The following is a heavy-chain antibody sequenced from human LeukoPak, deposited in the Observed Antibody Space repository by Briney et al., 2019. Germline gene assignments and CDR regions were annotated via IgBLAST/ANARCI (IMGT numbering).Heavy chain of an antibody. CDR2: ISYDGSIK. V-gene: IGHV3-30*18. CDR1: GFTFSTYG. CDR3: VNERPSGLYSGVFDY. D-gene: IGHD6-19*01. Sequence: GGSLRLSCAASGFTFSTYGVHWVRQAPGKGLEWVAVISYDGSIKYYGDSVKGRFTISRDNSKNTLYLQMNSLRAEDTAVYYCVNERPSGLYSGVFDYWGQGTLVTVSS. J-gene: IGHJ4*02.